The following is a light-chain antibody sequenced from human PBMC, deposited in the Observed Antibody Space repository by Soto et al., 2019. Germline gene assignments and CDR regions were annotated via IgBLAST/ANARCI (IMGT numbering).Light chain of an antibody. CDR2: AAS. Sequence: DIPLTQSPSFLSASVGDRVTITCRASQGISSYLAWYQQKPGKAPKLLIYAASTLQSGVPSRFSGSGSGTEFPLTMSSLQPEDFATYYCQQGGTFGPGTKVDI. CDR1: QGISSY. CDR3: QQGGT. V-gene: IGKV1-9*01. J-gene: IGKJ3*01.